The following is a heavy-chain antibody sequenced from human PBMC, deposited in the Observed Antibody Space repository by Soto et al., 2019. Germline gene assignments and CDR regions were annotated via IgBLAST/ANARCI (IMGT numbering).Heavy chain of an antibody. V-gene: IGHV1-69*13. CDR1: GGTFSSYA. CDR3: ARDRRGYSYADYYYYGMDV. J-gene: IGHJ6*02. D-gene: IGHD5-18*01. Sequence: ASVKVSCKASGGTFSSYAISWVRQAPGQGLEWMGGIIPIFGTANYAQKFQGRVTITADESTSTAYMELSSLRSEDTAVYYCARDRRGYSYADYYYYGMDVWGQGTTVTVSS. CDR2: IIPIFGTA.